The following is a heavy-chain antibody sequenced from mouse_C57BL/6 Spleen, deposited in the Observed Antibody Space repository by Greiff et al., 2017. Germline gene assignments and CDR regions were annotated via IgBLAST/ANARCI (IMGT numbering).Heavy chain of an antibody. Sequence: QVQLQQPGAELVKPGASVKLSCKASGYTFTSYWMHWVKQRPGQGLEWIGMIHPNSGSTNYNEKFKSKATLTVDKSSSTAYMQLSSLTSEESAVYYCARPSSGTGGYYAMDYWGQGTSVTVSS. CDR3: ARPSSGTGGYYAMDY. J-gene: IGHJ4*01. V-gene: IGHV1-64*01. CDR1: GYTFTSYW. CDR2: IHPNSGST. D-gene: IGHD4-1*01.